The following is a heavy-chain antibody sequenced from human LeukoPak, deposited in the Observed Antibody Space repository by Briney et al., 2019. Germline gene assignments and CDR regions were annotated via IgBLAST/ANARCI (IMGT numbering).Heavy chain of an antibody. D-gene: IGHD6-13*01. J-gene: IGHJ4*02. Sequence: SETLSLTCTVSGGSISSYYWSWIRQPAGKGLEWIGRIYTSGSTYYNPSLKSRVTISVDTSKNQFSLKLSSVTAADTAVYYCARGIIAAQLFRGEPYFDYWGQGTLVTVSS. V-gene: IGHV4-4*07. CDR2: IYTSGST. CDR1: GGSISSYY. CDR3: ARGIIAAQLFRGEPYFDY.